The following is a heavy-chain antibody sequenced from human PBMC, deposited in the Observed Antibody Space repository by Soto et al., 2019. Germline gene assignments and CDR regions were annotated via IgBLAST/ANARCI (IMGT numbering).Heavy chain of an antibody. CDR3: AADGREAHYVYYYYGMDV. J-gene: IGHJ6*02. Sequence: ASVKVSCKASGFTFTSSAVQWVRHARGQRLEWIGWIVGGSGNTNYAQKFQERVTITRDMSTSTAYMELSSLRSEDTAVYYCAADGREAHYVYYYYGMDVWGQGTTVTVSS. D-gene: IGHD4-17*01. V-gene: IGHV1-58*01. CDR2: IVGGSGNT. CDR1: GFTFTSSA.